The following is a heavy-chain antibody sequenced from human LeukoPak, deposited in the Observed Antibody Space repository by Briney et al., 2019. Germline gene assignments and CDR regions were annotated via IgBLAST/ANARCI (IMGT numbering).Heavy chain of an antibody. Sequence: GGSLRLSCAASGFTFSSYEMNWVRQAPGKGLEWVSYISSSGSTIYYADSVKGRFTISRDNAKNSLYLQMNSLRAEDTAVNYCAREGYCSSTSCSLDYWGQGTLVTVSS. CDR1: GFTFSSYE. V-gene: IGHV3-48*03. J-gene: IGHJ4*02. D-gene: IGHD2-2*01. CDR2: ISSSGSTI. CDR3: AREGYCSSTSCSLDY.